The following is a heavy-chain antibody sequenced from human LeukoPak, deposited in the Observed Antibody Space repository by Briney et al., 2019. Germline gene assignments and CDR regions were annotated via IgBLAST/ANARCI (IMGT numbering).Heavy chain of an antibody. J-gene: IGHJ4*02. CDR2: IYSGGNT. Sequence: SETLSLTCTVSGGSISSYYWSWIRQSAGKGLEWIGRIYSGGNTNYNPSLKSRVTMSVDTSKNQLSLRLNSVTAADTAVYYCARASGGIQLWDYWGQGTPVTVSS. CDR1: GGSISSYY. D-gene: IGHD5-18*01. V-gene: IGHV4-4*07. CDR3: ARASGGIQLWDY.